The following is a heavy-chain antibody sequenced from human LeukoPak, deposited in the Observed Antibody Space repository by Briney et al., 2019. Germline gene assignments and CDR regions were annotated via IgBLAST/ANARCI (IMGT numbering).Heavy chain of an antibody. CDR1: GGSISSYY. J-gene: IGHJ3*02. CDR2: IYYSGST. CDR3: ARRPAAGTGFGAFDI. D-gene: IGHD6-13*01. V-gene: IGHV4-59*08. Sequence: SETLSLTCTVSGGSISSYYWSWIRQPPGKGLEWIGYIYYSGSTNYNPSLKSRVTISVDTSKNQFSLKLSSVTAADTAVYYCARRPAAGTGFGAFDIWGQGTMVTVSS.